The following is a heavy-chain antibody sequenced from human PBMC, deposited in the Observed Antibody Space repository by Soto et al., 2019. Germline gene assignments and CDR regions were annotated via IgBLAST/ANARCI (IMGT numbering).Heavy chain of an antibody. J-gene: IGHJ4*02. V-gene: IGHV3-30*18. Sequence: GGSLRLSCAASGFTFSSYGMHWVRQAPGKGLEWVAFISYDGSYKYYSYSVKGRFTFSRDNSKNTLYFQMNSLGAEDTVVFYCAKVPAIILVPAAMGGDYWGQGTLVTVSS. D-gene: IGHD2-2*01. CDR2: ISYDGSYK. CDR1: GFTFSSYG. CDR3: AKVPAIILVPAAMGGDY.